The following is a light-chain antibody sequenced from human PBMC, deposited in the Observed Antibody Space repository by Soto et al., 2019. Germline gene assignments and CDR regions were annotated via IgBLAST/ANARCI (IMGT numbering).Light chain of an antibody. V-gene: IGLV1-51*01. CDR1: SSNIGSNS. J-gene: IGLJ7*01. Sequence: QAVVTQPPSVSAAPGQKVTISCSGSSSNIGSNSVSWYRQLPGKAPKLLIYDSNKRPSGIPDRFSGSKSGSSATLGITGLQTGDEADYYCGTWDSSLTAVFGGGTQLTVL. CDR3: GTWDSSLTAV. CDR2: DSN.